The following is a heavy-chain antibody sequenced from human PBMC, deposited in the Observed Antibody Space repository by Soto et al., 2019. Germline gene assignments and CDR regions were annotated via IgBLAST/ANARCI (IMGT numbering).Heavy chain of an antibody. CDR3: ATDVLRFLEWRN. D-gene: IGHD3-3*01. V-gene: IGHV1-24*01. Sequence: QVQLVQSGAEVKKPGASVKVSCKVSGYTLTELSMYWVRQAPGKVLEWMGGFDPEDGETSCAEKFQGRVTMTEDTYTDTAYMELSSLRSEDTAVYYCATDVLRFLEWRNWGQGTLVTVSS. J-gene: IGHJ4*02. CDR1: GYTLTELS. CDR2: FDPEDGET.